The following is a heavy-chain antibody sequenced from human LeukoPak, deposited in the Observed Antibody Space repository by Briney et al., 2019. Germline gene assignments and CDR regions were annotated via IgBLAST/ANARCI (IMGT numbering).Heavy chain of an antibody. D-gene: IGHD3-10*01. CDR3: ARARYYGSGVFSWFDP. CDR2: INPNSGGT. Sequence: ASVKVSCKASGYTFTVYYMHWVRQAPGQGLEWMGWINPNSGGTNYAQKFQGWVTITRDTSISTAYMELSRLRSDDTAVYYCARARYYGSGVFSWFDPWGQGTLVTVSS. CDR1: GYTFTVYY. V-gene: IGHV1-2*04. J-gene: IGHJ5*02.